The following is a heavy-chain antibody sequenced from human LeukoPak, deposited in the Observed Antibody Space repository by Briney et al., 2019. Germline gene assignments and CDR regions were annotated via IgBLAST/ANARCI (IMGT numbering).Heavy chain of an antibody. CDR3: ASRSNSGYEFFDY. V-gene: IGHV5-51*01. CDR2: IYPGDSDT. J-gene: IGHJ4*02. Sequence: HGESLKISCKGSGYSFTSYWIGWVRQMPGKGLEWMGIIYPGDSDTRYSPSFQGQVTISADKSISTAYLQWSSLKASDTAMYYCASRSNSGYEFFDYWGQGTLVTVSS. CDR1: GYSFTSYW. D-gene: IGHD5-12*01.